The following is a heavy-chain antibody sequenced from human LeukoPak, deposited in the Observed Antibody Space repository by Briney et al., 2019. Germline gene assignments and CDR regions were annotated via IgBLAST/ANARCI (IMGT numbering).Heavy chain of an antibody. V-gene: IGHV3-21*01. CDR1: GFTFTRYN. J-gene: IGHJ4*02. D-gene: IGHD3-3*01. Sequence: GGSLRLSCAASGFTFTRYNMNWVRRAPGKGLEWVSSISSSSDYIYYADSVKGRFTISRDNAKNSLYLQMNSLRAEDTAVYYRARDYTIFGVVTAYFDYWGQGTLVTVSS. CDR3: ARDYTIFGVVTAYFDY. CDR2: ISSSSDYI.